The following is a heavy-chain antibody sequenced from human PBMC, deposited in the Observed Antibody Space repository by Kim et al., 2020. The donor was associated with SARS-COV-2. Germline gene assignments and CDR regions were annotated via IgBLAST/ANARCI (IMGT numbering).Heavy chain of an antibody. V-gene: IGHV4-31*03. D-gene: IGHD4-17*01. CDR2: IYYSGST. CDR1: GGSISSGGYY. CDR3: ARLLEDYSRSTVTNQADDY. Sequence: SETLSLTCTVSGGSISSGGYYWSWIRQHPGKGLEWIGYIYYSGSTYYNPSLKSRVTISVDTSKNQFSLKLSSVTAADTAVYYCARLLEDYSRSTVTNQADDYWGQGTLVTVSS. J-gene: IGHJ4*02.